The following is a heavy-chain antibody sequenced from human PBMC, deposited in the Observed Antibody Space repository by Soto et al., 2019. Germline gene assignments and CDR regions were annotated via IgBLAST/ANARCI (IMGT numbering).Heavy chain of an antibody. CDR2: IYWDDDE. D-gene: IGHD2-15*01. CDR3: THKGGRGAGMDV. Sequence: QITVKESGPTLVKPTQTLTLTCTFSGFSLSNSGVGVAWIRQPQGKALEWLALIYWDDDERYRPSLRSRLTITKDTSKNQVVLTVTNVDPVDTATYCCTHKGGRGAGMDVWGQGTTVTVSS. V-gene: IGHV2-5*02. CDR1: GFSLSNSGVG. J-gene: IGHJ6*02.